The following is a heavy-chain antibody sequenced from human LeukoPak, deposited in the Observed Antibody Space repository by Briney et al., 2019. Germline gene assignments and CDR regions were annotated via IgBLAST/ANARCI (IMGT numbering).Heavy chain of an antibody. D-gene: IGHD5-12*01. Sequence: PGGSLRLSCAASGFSFNSYWMHWVRQVPGKGLVWVSRISSDGSTTSYADSVKGRFTISRDNAKNTLYLQMNSLRAEDTALYYCAKDIEGQPITWGQGTLVTVSS. CDR1: GFSFNSYW. V-gene: IGHV3-74*01. CDR2: ISSDGSTT. CDR3: AKDIEGQPIT. J-gene: IGHJ5*02.